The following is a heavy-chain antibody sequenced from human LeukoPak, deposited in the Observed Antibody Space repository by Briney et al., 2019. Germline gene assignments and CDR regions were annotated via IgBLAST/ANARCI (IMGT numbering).Heavy chain of an antibody. J-gene: IGHJ1*01. D-gene: IGHD6-6*01. Sequence: GGSLRLSCAASGFTVSSNYMSWVRQAPGKGLEWVSVIYSGGSTYYADSVKGRFTTSRDNSKNTLYLQMNSLRAEDTAVYYCAISSSSAEYFQHWGQGTLVTVSS. CDR3: AISSSSAEYFQH. V-gene: IGHV3-53*01. CDR2: IYSGGST. CDR1: GFTVSSNY.